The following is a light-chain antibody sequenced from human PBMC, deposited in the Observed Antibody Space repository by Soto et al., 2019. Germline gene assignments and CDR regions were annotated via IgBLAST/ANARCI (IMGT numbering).Light chain of an antibody. CDR1: QSVSSY. J-gene: IGKJ4*01. CDR3: QQRSNWPST. Sequence: EIVLTQSPATLSLSPGERAALSCRASQSVSSYLAWYQQKPGQAPRLLIYDASKRARGIPARFPGSGSGTDFTLTISSLEPEDFAVYFCQQRSNWPSTFGGATKVEI. V-gene: IGKV3-11*01. CDR2: DAS.